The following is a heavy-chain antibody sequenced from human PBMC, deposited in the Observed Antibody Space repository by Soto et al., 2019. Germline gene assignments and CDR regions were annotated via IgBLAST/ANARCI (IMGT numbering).Heavy chain of an antibody. Sequence: EVQLVESGGGLVKPGGSLRLTCEASGFSFSSFTMNWVRQAAGKGLEWVSSIRSSSRDIQYADSIKGRFTISRANAMNSLYLQMNSLRAEDSAVYYCARGDITIFGGVTMGCNMDVWGKGTTVTVSS. J-gene: IGHJ6*03. CDR3: ARGDITIFGGVTMGCNMDV. CDR2: IRSSSRDI. D-gene: IGHD3-3*01. CDR1: GFSFSSFT. V-gene: IGHV3-21*01.